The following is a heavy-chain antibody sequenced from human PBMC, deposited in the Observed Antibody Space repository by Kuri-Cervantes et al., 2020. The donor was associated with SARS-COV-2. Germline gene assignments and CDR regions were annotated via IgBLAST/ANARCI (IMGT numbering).Heavy chain of an antibody. CDR3: ARVGLWAERSGYYYYFDY. V-gene: IGHV4-61*01. CDR2: IYYSGST. Sequence: GSLRLSCTVSGGSVSSGSYYWSWIRQPPGKGLEWIGYIYYSGSTNYNPSLKSRVTISLDTSKNQFSLRLSSETAADTAVYYCARVGLWAERSGYYYYFDYWGQGTLVTVSS. CDR1: GGSVSSGSYY. D-gene: IGHD3-22*01. J-gene: IGHJ4*02.